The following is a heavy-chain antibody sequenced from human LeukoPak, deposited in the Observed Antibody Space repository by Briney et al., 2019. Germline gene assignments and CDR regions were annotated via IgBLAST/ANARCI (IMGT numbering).Heavy chain of an antibody. V-gene: IGHV3-11*06. CDR1: GFTFSDYY. CDR3: ARAPTFSGWFDY. CDR2: ISSSSSYI. Sequence: KPGGSLRLSCAASGFTFSDYYMSWIRQAPGKGLEWVSSISSSSSYIYYADSVKGRFTISRDNAKNSLYLQMNSLRVEDTAVYYCARAPTFSGWFDYWGQGTLVTVSS. J-gene: IGHJ4*02. D-gene: IGHD6-19*01.